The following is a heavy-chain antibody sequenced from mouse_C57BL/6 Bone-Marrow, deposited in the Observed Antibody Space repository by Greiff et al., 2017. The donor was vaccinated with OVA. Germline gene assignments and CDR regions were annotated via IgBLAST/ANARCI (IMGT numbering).Heavy chain of an antibody. J-gene: IGHJ1*03. Sequence: QVQLQQPGAELVKPGASVKLSCKASGYTFTSYWMHWVKQRPGRGLEWIGRIDPNSGGTKYNEKFKRKATLTVDKPSSTAYMQLSSLTSEDSAVYYCARSLYGSSHLSYWYFDVWGTGTTVTVSS. CDR2: IDPNSGGT. V-gene: IGHV1-72*01. CDR3: ARSLYGSSHLSYWYFDV. D-gene: IGHD1-1*01. CDR1: GYTFTSYW.